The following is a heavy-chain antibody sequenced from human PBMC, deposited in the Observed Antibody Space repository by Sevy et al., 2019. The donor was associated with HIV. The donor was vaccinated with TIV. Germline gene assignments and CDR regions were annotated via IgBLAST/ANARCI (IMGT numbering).Heavy chain of an antibody. Sequence: GGSLRLSCAASGFTFSSYNMNWVRQAPGKGLEWVSYISSSSSTIYYADSVKGRFTISRDNAKNSLYLQMNSLRDEDTAVYYCAREIHGSGSYYRGWAFDIWGQGTMVTVSS. D-gene: IGHD3-10*01. CDR2: ISSSSSTI. V-gene: IGHV3-48*02. CDR1: GFTFSSYN. J-gene: IGHJ3*02. CDR3: AREIHGSGSYYRGWAFDI.